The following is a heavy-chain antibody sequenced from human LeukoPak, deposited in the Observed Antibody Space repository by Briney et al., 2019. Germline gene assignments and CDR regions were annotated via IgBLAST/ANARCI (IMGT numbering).Heavy chain of an antibody. J-gene: IGHJ4*02. CDR2: ISPTGSTT. V-gene: IGHV3-74*01. CDR3: ARGPNSNWSGLDF. D-gene: IGHD6-6*01. Sequence: GGSLRLSCTASGFSFSGHWMHWARQLPGKGLVWVSRISPTGSTTSYADPVKGRFTVSRDNAKNTLYLQVNNLRAEDTAVYYCARGPNSNWSGLDFWGQGTLLTVSS. CDR1: GFSFSGHW.